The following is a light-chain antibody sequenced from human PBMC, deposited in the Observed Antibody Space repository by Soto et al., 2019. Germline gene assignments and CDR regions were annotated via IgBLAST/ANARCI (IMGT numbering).Light chain of an antibody. J-gene: IGKJ5*01. Sequence: EIVLTQSPGTPSLSPGGRATLSFGARQSISTNHLVWYQQRPGQAPRLLIYDASRRATGIPARFSGSGSETDFTLTITSLEPEDFAVYYCQQRNNWPPITFGQGTRLEIK. CDR3: QQRNNWPPIT. V-gene: IGKV3D-20*02. CDR2: DAS. CDR1: QSISTNH.